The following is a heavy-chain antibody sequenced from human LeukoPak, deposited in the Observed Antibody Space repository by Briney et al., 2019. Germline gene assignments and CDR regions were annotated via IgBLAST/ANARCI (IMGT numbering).Heavy chain of an antibody. CDR1: GGSISSGSYY. J-gene: IGHJ2*01. CDR3: AKVTDRALNPFWYFDL. D-gene: IGHD5-18*01. Sequence: PSQTLSLTCTVSGGSISSGSYYWSWIRQPAGKGLEWIGRIYTSGSTNYNPSLKSRVTISLDTSKNLFSLKMNPVTAADTAVYYCAKVTDRALNPFWYFDLWGRGTLVTVSS. V-gene: IGHV4-61*02. CDR2: IYTSGST.